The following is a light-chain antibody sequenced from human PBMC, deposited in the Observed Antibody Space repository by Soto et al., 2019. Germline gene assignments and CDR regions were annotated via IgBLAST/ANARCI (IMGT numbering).Light chain of an antibody. CDR1: SSDVGGYKY. CDR3: SSYTSSSTPVV. CDR2: EVS. V-gene: IGLV2-14*01. J-gene: IGLJ2*01. Sequence: QSALTQPASVSGSPGQSITISCTGTSSDVGGYKYVSWYQQLPDKAPKLMIYEVSNRPSGVSDRFSGSKSGNTASLTISWLQAEDEADYYCSSYTSSSTPVVFGGGTKLTVL.